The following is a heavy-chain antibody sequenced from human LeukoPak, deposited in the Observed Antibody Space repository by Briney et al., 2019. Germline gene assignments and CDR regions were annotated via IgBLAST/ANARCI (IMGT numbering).Heavy chain of an antibody. Sequence: ASVKVSCKASGYTFTSYGISWVRQAPGQGLEWMGWISTYSGNTNYAQKLQGRVTMTTDTSKSTAYMEMRSLRSDETAVYYCARDPLYSSSWYVVPDYWGQGTLVTVSS. J-gene: IGHJ4*02. V-gene: IGHV1-18*01. CDR3: ARDPLYSSSWYVVPDY. CDR1: GYTFTSYG. D-gene: IGHD6-13*01. CDR2: ISTYSGNT.